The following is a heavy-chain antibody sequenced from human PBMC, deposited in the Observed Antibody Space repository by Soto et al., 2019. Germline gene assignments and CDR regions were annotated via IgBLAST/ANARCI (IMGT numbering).Heavy chain of an antibody. V-gene: IGHV4-34*01. CDR2: INHSGST. CDR1: GVSFSGYY. CDR3: ARGSSGGREFDY. J-gene: IGHJ4*02. D-gene: IGHD3-3*01. Sequence: PSETLSLTCAVYGVSFSGYYWSWIRQPPGKGLEWIGEINHSGSTNYNPSLKSRVTISVDTSKNQFSLKLSSVTAADTAVYYCARGSSGGREFDYWGQGTLVTVSS.